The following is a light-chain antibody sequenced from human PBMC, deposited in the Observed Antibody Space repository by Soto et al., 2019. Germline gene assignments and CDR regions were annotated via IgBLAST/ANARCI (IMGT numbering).Light chain of an antibody. CDR2: DVS. CDR1: RRDVGVYNY. CDR3: CSYAGSYTFV. Sequence: QSALAQPPPPSGSPGQSVTISCPGSRRDVGVYNYVSWYQQYPGKAPKIMIYDVSKRPSGVPDRFSGSKSDNTASLTISGLQAEDEADYYCCSYAGSYTFVFGIGTKVTVL. V-gene: IGLV2-11*01. J-gene: IGLJ1*01.